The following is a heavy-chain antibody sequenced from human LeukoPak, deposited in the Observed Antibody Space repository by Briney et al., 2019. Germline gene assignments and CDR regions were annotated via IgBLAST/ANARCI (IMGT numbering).Heavy chain of an antibody. V-gene: IGHV3-33*01. Sequence: GRSLTLSCAASGFTFSSYGMHWVRQAPGKGLEWVAVIWYDGSNKYYADSVKGRFTISRDNSKNTLYLQMNSLRAGDTAVYYCARDLQPYYYDSTLDAFDIWGQGTMATVSS. CDR2: IWYDGSNK. CDR3: ARDLQPYYYDSTLDAFDI. CDR1: GFTFSSYG. D-gene: IGHD3-22*01. J-gene: IGHJ3*02.